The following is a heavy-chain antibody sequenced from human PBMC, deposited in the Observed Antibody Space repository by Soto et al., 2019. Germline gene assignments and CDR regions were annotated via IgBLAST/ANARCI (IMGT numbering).Heavy chain of an antibody. CDR3: ARDHPGSIRTYDYGVMDI. Sequence: QVQLVQSGAEVKKPGASVKVSCKASGYTFTSYAMHWVRQAPGQRLEWMGWIKAGNANTNYSQKFQGRVTITRDTFASTGYLELRSLRSEDTAVYYWARDHPGSIRTYDYGVMDIWGQGDTGTLSS. J-gene: IGHJ6*02. D-gene: IGHD1-1*01. CDR1: GYTFTSYA. V-gene: IGHV1-3*01. CDR2: IKAGNANT.